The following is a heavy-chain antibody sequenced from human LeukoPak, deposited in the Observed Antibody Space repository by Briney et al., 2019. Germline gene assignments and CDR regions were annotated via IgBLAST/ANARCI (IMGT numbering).Heavy chain of an antibody. D-gene: IGHD3-10*01. Sequence: SETLSLTCAVYGGSFSGYYWSWIRQPPGKGLEWIGEINHGGSTNYNPSLKSRVTISVDTSKNQFSLKLSSVTAADTAVYYCARVTGLLWFGELLPTPYYYYGMDVWGQGTTVTVSS. J-gene: IGHJ6*02. CDR1: GGSFSGYY. CDR2: INHGGST. CDR3: ARVTGLLWFGELLPTPYYYYGMDV. V-gene: IGHV4-34*01.